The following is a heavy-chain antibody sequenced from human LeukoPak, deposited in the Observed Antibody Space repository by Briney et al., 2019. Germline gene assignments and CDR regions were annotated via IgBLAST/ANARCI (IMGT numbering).Heavy chain of an antibody. CDR3: ARDRDYYGSGTFDY. D-gene: IGHD3-10*01. CDR1: GFTFSNYG. Sequence: PGGSLRLSCAASGFTFSNYGMSWVRQAPGKGLEWVANIKQDGSEKYYVDSVKGRFTISRDNAKNSLYLQMNSLRAEDTAVYYCARDRDYYGSGTFDYWGQGTLVTVSS. V-gene: IGHV3-7*01. J-gene: IGHJ4*02. CDR2: IKQDGSEK.